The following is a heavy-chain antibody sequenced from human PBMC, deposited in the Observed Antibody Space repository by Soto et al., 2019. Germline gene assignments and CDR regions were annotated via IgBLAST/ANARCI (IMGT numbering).Heavy chain of an antibody. J-gene: IGHJ4*02. V-gene: IGHV1-69*13. CDR3: ARAPVVSSSFARSYYFDY. CDR2: IIPIFGTA. Sequence: SVKVSCKASGGTFSSYAISWVRRAPGQGLEWMGGIIPIFGTANYAQKFQGRVTITADESTSTAYMELSSLRSEDTAVYYCARAPVVSSSFARSYYFDYWGQGTLVTVSS. D-gene: IGHD6-6*01. CDR1: GGTFSSYA.